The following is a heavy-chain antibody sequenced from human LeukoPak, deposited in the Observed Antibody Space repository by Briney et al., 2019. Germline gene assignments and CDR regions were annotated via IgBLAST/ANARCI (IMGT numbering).Heavy chain of an antibody. CDR3: APSRAGTLGYFDY. Sequence: PGGSLRLSCAASGFTFGSYEMNWVRQAPGKGLEWVAFIRFDGTSEFYADSVKARFTISRDISKNTLYLQMNSLRAEDTAVYYCAPSRAGTLGYFDYWGQGTLVTVSS. J-gene: IGHJ4*02. CDR2: IRFDGTSE. CDR1: GFTFGSYE. D-gene: IGHD1/OR15-1a*01. V-gene: IGHV3-30*02.